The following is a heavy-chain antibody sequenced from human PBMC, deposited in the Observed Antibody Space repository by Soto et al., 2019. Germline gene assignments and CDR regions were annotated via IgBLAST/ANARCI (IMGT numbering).Heavy chain of an antibody. D-gene: IGHD6-6*01. CDR1: GGSFSGYY. CDR3: ARGTAPPAY. CDR2: INHSGST. Sequence: QVQLQQWGAGLLKPSETLSLTCAVYGGSFSGYYWSWIRQPPGKGLEWIGEINHSGSTNYNPSLKSRVTISVDTSKNQFPLKLRSVTAADTAVYYCARGTAPPAYWGQGTLVTVSS. V-gene: IGHV4-34*01. J-gene: IGHJ4*02.